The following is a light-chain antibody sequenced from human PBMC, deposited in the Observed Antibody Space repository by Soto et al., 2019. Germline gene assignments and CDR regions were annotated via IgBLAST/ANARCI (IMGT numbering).Light chain of an antibody. V-gene: IGKV3-20*01. CDR2: GAS. J-gene: IGKJ1*01. CDR1: QSVSSSY. Sequence: IVWTQSPGTLSLSPGERPTLSWRASQSVSSSYLAWYQQKPGQAPRLLIYGASSRATGIPDRFSGSGSGTDFTLTISRLEPEDFAVYYCQQYGSSGTFGQGTKVDIK. CDR3: QQYGSSGT.